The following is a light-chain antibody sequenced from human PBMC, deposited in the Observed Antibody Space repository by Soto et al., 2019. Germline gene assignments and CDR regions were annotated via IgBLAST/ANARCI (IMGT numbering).Light chain of an antibody. V-gene: IGKV3-15*01. Sequence: EIVMTQSPATLSLSPGERVTLSCSASQSVSSKLAWYQKKVGQAPRPLLYGASTRATGIPARFSGSGSGTEFTLTISSLQSEDFAVYYCQQYNNWPPWTFGRGTKVDI. CDR3: QQYNNWPPWT. CDR2: GAS. J-gene: IGKJ1*01. CDR1: QSVSSK.